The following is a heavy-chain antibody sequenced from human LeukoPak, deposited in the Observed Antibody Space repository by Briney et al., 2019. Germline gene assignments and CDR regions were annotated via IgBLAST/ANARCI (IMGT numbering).Heavy chain of an antibody. CDR1: GFTFSSYG. V-gene: IGHV3-30*18. Sequence: GGSLRLSCAASGFTFSSYGMHWVRQAPGKGLERVAVISVDGSNEYYADSVKGRFTISRDNSKNTLYLQMNSLRAEDTAVYYCAKIPPSYYDILTGYYNGAFDIWGQGTMVTVSS. CDR3: AKIPPSYYDILTGYYNGAFDI. D-gene: IGHD3-9*01. CDR2: ISVDGSNE. J-gene: IGHJ3*02.